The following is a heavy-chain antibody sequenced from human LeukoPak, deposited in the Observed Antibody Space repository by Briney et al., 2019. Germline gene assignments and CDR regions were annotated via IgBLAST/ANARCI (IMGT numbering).Heavy chain of an antibody. CDR1: GFTFSSYV. D-gene: IGHD2-21*01. CDR2: ISYDGSNE. Sequence: QAGGSLRLSCAASGFTFSSYVMHWVRQAPGKGLEWVAIISYDGSNEYYADSVKGRFTISRDNSKNTLYLQMNSLRAADTAVYYCARDGVEFYNWFDPWGQGTLVTVSS. J-gene: IGHJ5*02. V-gene: IGHV3-30-3*01. CDR3: ARDGVEFYNWFDP.